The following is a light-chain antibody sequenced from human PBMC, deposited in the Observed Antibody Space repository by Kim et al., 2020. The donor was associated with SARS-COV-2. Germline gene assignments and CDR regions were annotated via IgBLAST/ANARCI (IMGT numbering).Light chain of an antibody. V-gene: IGLV4-60*03. CDR3: ETCDSNIQV. J-gene: IGLJ3*02. CDR1: SGHSNYF. CDR2: VEGSGSY. Sequence: QPVLTQSSSASASLGSSVKLTCTLSSGHSNYFIAWHQQQPGKAPRFLMKVEGSGSYNKGGGVPDRFSGSRSGADRYLIISNLHSEDEADYYCETCDSNIQVFGGGTKLTVL.